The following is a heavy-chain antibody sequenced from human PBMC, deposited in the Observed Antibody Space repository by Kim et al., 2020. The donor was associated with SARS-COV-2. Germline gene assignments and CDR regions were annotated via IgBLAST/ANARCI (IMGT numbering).Heavy chain of an antibody. Sequence: ASVKVSYKASGYTFTSYYMHWVRQAPGQGLEWMGIINPSGGSTSYAQKFQGRVTMTRDTSTSTVYMELSSLRSEDTAVYYCARERGYYYDSSGYYRLYYYYGMDVWGQGTTVTVSS. D-gene: IGHD3-22*01. CDR2: INPSGGST. V-gene: IGHV1-46*01. J-gene: IGHJ6*02. CDR3: ARERGYYYDSSGYYRLYYYYGMDV. CDR1: GYTFTSYY.